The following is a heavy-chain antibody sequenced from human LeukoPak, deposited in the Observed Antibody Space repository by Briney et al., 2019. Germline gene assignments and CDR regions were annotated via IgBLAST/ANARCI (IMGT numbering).Heavy chain of an antibody. CDR2: IWYDGSNK. Sequence: GGSLRLSCAASGFTFSSYGMHWVRQAPGKGLEWVAVIWYDGSNKYYADSVKGRFTISRDNSKNTLYLQMNSLRAEDTAVYYCARDSGSVRFLEWFFGYWGQGTLVTVSS. D-gene: IGHD3-3*01. CDR3: ARDSGSVRFLEWFFGY. J-gene: IGHJ4*02. V-gene: IGHV3-33*01. CDR1: GFTFSSYG.